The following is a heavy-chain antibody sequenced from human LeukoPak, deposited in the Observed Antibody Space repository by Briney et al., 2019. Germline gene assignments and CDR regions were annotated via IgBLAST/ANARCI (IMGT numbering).Heavy chain of an antibody. Sequence: GGSLRLSCAASGFTFSSYAMSWVRQAPGKGLEWVSAISGSGGSTYYADSVKGRFTISRDNSKNTLYLQMNRLRAEDTAVYYCAKDQQWLGTFDYWGQGTLVTVSS. V-gene: IGHV3-23*01. CDR3: AKDQQWLGTFDY. D-gene: IGHD6-19*01. J-gene: IGHJ4*02. CDR1: GFTFSSYA. CDR2: ISGSGGST.